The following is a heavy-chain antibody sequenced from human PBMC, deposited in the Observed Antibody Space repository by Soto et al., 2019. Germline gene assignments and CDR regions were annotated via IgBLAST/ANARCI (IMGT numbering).Heavy chain of an antibody. J-gene: IGHJ5*02. V-gene: IGHV5-51*01. CDR3: ITGYYTWFDP. CDR1: GYTFSTYW. Sequence: GESLKISCKGSGYTFSTYWIGWVRQVPGKGLEWMGIIYPGDSNTRYSPSFQGRVTISADKSISTAYLQWSSLKASDTAMYYCITGYYTWFDPWGHGTLVTVPQ. CDR2: IYPGDSNT. D-gene: IGHD3-9*01.